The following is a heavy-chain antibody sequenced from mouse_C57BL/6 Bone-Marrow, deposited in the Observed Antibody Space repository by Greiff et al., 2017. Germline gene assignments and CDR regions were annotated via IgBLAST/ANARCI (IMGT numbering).Heavy chain of an antibody. Sequence: QVQLQQSDAELVKPGASVKISCKVSGYTFTDPTIPWMKQRPEQGLAWIGYIYPSVGSPTYNEKFKGKATLTADKSSSTAYMQLNILTSEDSAVYFCAREGLTVLPWDYWGQGTTLTVSS. D-gene: IGHD1-1*01. CDR2: IYPSVGSP. V-gene: IGHV1-78*01. CDR1: GYTFTDPT. J-gene: IGHJ2*01. CDR3: AREGLTVLPWDY.